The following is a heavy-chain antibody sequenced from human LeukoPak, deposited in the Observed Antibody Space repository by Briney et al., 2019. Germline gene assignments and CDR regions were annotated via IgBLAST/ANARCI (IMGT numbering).Heavy chain of an antibody. D-gene: IGHD1-26*01. V-gene: IGHV3-74*01. J-gene: IGHJ3*02. CDR1: GFTFSSYW. Sequence: GGSLRLSCAASGFTFSSYWMHWVRQAPGKGLVWVSRINSDGSSTSYADAVKGRFTISRDNAKNTAYLQMNSLRAEDTAVYYCGKNRYSGSLSPFDIWRQGTMVTVSS. CDR2: INSDGSST. CDR3: GKNRYSGSLSPFDI.